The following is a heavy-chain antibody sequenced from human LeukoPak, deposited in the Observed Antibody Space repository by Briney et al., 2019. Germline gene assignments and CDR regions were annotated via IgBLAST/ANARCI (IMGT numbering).Heavy chain of an antibody. CDR1: GGSISSSYYY. V-gene: IGHV4-39*07. CDR2: IYYSGST. J-gene: IGHJ5*02. CDR3: AREGYYYDSSGYYDP. Sequence: SETLSLTCTVSGGSISSSYYYWGWIRQPPGKGLEWIGSIYYSGSTYYNPSLKSRVTISVDTSKNQFSLKLSSVTAADTAVYYCAREGYYYDSSGYYDPWGQGTLVTVSS. D-gene: IGHD3-22*01.